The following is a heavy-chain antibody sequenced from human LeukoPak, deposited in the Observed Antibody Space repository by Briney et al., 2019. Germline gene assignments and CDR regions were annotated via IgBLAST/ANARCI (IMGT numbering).Heavy chain of an antibody. J-gene: IGHJ4*02. Sequence: PSQTLSLTCTVSGGSISSGDYYWSWIRQPPGKGLEWIGYIYYSGSTYYNPSLKSRVTISVDTSKNQFSLKLSSVTAADTAVYYCFFGVAAAGTLKGLYFDYGGQETLVTVPS. CDR3: FFGVAAAGTLKGLYFDY. D-gene: IGHD6-13*01. CDR2: IYYSGST. V-gene: IGHV4-30-4*08. CDR1: GGSISSGDYY.